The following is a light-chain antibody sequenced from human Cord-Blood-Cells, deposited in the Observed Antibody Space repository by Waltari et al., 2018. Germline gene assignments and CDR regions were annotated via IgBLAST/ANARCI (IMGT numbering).Light chain of an antibody. CDR2: DAT. CDR3: QQRSNWPLFT. J-gene: IGKJ3*01. CDR1: QSVRSY. Sequence: ELVLTQSPATLSLSPGDRATLSCRASQSVRSYLAWYQQTPGQAARLLSYDATNRATGSTARFSGSGSGTDFTLTISSLEPEDFAVYYCQQRSNWPLFTFGPGTKVDIK. V-gene: IGKV3-11*01.